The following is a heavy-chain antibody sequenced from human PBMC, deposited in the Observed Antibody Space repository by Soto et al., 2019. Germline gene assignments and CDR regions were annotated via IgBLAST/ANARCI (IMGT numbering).Heavy chain of an antibody. CDR3: ARETGGSSWSQGFDY. J-gene: IGHJ4*02. Sequence: QVQLVQSGAEVKKPGASVKVSCKASGYTFTGYYMHWVRQAPGQGLEWMGWINPNSGGTNYAQKFQGRVTMTRDTSISTAYMELSRLRSYDTAVYYCARETGGSSWSQGFDYWGQGTLVTVSS. CDR1: GYTFTGYY. V-gene: IGHV1-2*02. D-gene: IGHD6-13*01. CDR2: INPNSGGT.